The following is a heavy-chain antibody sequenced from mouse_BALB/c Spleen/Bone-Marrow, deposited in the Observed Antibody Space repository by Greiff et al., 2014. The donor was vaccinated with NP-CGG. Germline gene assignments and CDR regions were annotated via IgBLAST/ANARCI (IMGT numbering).Heavy chain of an antibody. J-gene: IGHJ2*01. CDR2: VDPANGNT. Sequence: EVKLEESGAELVKPGASVKLSCTASGFNIKDTYMHWVKQRPEQGLEWIGRVDPANGNTKYDKKFQGKATITADTSSNTAYLQLSSLTSEDTAVYYCARYRLGTYFDYWGQGTTLTVSS. CDR3: ARYRLGTYFDY. CDR1: GFNIKDTY. V-gene: IGHV14-3*02. D-gene: IGHD2-14*01.